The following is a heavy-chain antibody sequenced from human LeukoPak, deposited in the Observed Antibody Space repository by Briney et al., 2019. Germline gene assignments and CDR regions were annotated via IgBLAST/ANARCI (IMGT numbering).Heavy chain of an antibody. J-gene: IGHJ4*02. CDR3: AKVGHYDFWTDY. CDR1: GGSISNGTYY. CDR2: ISTGERT. V-gene: IGHV4-61*02. Sequence: SQTLSLTCTVSGGSISNGTYYWSWIRQPAGKGLEWIGRISTGERTNYNPSVKSRVTISVDTSKNQFSLKLSSVTAADTAVYYCAKVGHYDFWTDYWGQGTLVTVSS. D-gene: IGHD3-3*01.